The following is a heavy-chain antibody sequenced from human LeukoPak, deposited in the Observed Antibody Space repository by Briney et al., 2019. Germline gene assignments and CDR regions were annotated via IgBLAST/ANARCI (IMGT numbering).Heavy chain of an antibody. D-gene: IGHD3-10*01. Sequence: PGGSLRLSCAASGFTFSSYAMSWVRQAPGKGLEWVSAISGSGGSTYYADSVKGRFTISRDNSKNTLYLQMNSLRAEDTAVYYCAKDRVHGSESYSAHAFDIWGQGTMVTVSS. V-gene: IGHV3-23*01. CDR1: GFTFSSYA. J-gene: IGHJ3*02. CDR3: AKDRVHGSESYSAHAFDI. CDR2: ISGSGGST.